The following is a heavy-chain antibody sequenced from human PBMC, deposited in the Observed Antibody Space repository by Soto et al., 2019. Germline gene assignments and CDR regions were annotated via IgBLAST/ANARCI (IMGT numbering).Heavy chain of an antibody. CDR2: VSAYNGKS. D-gene: IGHD3-22*01. Sequence: VSVKTSCKAAGYISSNYGICWMRQVTGQALQWMGWVSAYNGKSNYTQKFQGRVTMNTDTATNTAYMELRSLRSEDTAVYYCARESGLVVGSYPXWGQVTLVTISX. J-gene: IGHJ4*02. CDR1: GYISSNYG. CDR3: ARESGLVVGSYPX. V-gene: IGHV1-18*01.